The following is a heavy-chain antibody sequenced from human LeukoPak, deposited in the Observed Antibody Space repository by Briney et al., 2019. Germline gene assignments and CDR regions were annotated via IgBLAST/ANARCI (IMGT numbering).Heavy chain of an antibody. Sequence: ASVTVSCTASGYTFTSYAMNWVRQATGQGLEWMGWMKSNNGHTGYAQKFQGRVTMTRDTSISTAYMELSSLTFEDTAVYYCARGPPNWGMVGYWGQGTLVTVSS. CDR1: GYTFTSYA. CDR2: MKSNNGHT. V-gene: IGHV1-8*02. CDR3: ARGPPNWGMVGY. D-gene: IGHD7-27*01. J-gene: IGHJ4*02.